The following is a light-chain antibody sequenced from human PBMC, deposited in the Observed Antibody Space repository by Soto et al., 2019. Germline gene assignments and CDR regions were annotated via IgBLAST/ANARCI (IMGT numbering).Light chain of an antibody. V-gene: IGKV1-39*01. J-gene: IGKJ4*01. CDR3: QQSYTSPVT. CDR2: GAS. CDR1: QSISTY. Sequence: DIQMTQAPSSLSASVVDRFTFTFVASQSISTYLNWYEQKPGKAPNLLIYGASNLQSGVPSRFSGGGSGTDFTLTISSLQPEDFGTYYCQQSYTSPVTFGGGTKVDIK.